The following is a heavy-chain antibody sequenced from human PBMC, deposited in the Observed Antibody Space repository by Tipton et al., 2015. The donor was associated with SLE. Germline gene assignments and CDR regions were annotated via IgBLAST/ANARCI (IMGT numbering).Heavy chain of an antibody. D-gene: IGHD2-8*02. CDR3: ARYGCTGGVCYYYYGMDV. V-gene: IGHV3-21*04. Sequence: SLRLSCAASGFTFSIYALNWVRQAPGQGPEWVSSIDSSSTYALYSDGVKGRFTISRDNTQNSVFLQMNSLRPDDTAVYYCARYGCTGGVCYYYYGMDVWGQGTTVTVSS. J-gene: IGHJ6*02. CDR2: IDSSSTYA. CDR1: GFTFSIYA.